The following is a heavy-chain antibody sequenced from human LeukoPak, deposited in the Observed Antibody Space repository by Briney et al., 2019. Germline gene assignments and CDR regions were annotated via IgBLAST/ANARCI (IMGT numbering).Heavy chain of an antibody. J-gene: IGHJ4*02. Sequence: ASVKVSCKASGYTFASYGISWVRQAPGQGLEWMGWISAYNGNTNYAQKLQGRVTMTTDTSTSTVYMELSSLRSEDTAVYYCARVIGPYGDYAFNYWGQGTLVTVSS. D-gene: IGHD4-17*01. CDR3: ARVIGPYGDYAFNY. CDR1: GYTFASYG. CDR2: ISAYNGNT. V-gene: IGHV1-18*01.